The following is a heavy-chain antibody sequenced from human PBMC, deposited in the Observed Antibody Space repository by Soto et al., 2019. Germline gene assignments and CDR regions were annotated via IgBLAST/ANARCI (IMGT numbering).Heavy chain of an antibody. CDR2: IDPSDSYT. Sequence: PGESLKISCKGSGYSFTSYWISWVRQMPGKGLEWMGRIDPSDSYTNYSPSFQGHVTISADKSISTAYLQWSSLKASDTAMYYCARHLPYYYDSSGYYGGGAPGWFDPWGQGTLVTVSS. D-gene: IGHD3-22*01. V-gene: IGHV5-10-1*01. CDR3: ARHLPYYYDSSGYYGGGAPGWFDP. CDR1: GYSFTSYW. J-gene: IGHJ5*02.